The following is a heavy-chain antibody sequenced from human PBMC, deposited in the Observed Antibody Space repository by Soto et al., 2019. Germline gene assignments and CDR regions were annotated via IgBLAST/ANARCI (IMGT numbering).Heavy chain of an antibody. J-gene: IGHJ4*02. CDR3: VRDADMATLGYFDY. Sequence: GGSLRLSCAASGFTFSSYAMHWVRQAPGKGLEWVAVISYDGSNKYYADSVKGRFTISRDNSKNTLYLQMNSLRAEDTAVYYCVRDADMATLGYFDYWGQGTPVTVSS. CDR1: GFTFSSYA. CDR2: ISYDGSNK. V-gene: IGHV3-30-3*01. D-gene: IGHD5-12*01.